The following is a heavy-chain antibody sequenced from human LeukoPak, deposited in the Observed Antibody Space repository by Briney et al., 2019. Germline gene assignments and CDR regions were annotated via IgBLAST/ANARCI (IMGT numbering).Heavy chain of an antibody. CDR3: ATESNPPYSGSYRGIYYYYGMDV. J-gene: IGHJ6*02. CDR1: GYTLTELS. CDR2: FDPEDGET. D-gene: IGHD1-26*01. V-gene: IGHV1-24*01. Sequence: ASVKVSCKVSGYTLTELSMHWVRQAPGKGLEWMGGFDPEDGETIYAQKFQGRVTMTEDTSTDTAYMELSSLRSEDTAVYYCATESNPPYSGSYRGIYYYYGMDVWGQGTTVTVSS.